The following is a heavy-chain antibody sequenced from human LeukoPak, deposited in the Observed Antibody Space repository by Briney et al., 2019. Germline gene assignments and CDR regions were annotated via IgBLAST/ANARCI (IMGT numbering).Heavy chain of an antibody. V-gene: IGHV3-33*01. Sequence: PGRSLRLSCAASGFTLSSYGMHWVRQAPGKGLEWVAVIWYDGSNKYYADSVKGRFTISRDNSKNTLYLQMNSLRAEDTAVYYCARGWRPDGNYYYYYYMDVWGKGTTATVSS. D-gene: IGHD1-14*01. J-gene: IGHJ6*03. CDR2: IWYDGSNK. CDR1: GFTLSSYG. CDR3: ARGWRPDGNYYYYYYMDV.